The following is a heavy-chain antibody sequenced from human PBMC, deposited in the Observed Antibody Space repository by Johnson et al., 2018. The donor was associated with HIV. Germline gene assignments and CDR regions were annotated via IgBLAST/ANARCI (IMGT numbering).Heavy chain of an antibody. CDR2: IKPDGSET. CDR1: GFTFDDYG. CDR3: AGGYYYDSSGYPDAFDI. D-gene: IGHD3-22*01. J-gene: IGHJ3*02. Sequence: VQLVESGGGVVRPGGSLRLSCAASGFTFDDYGMSWVRQAPGKGLEWVANIKPDGSETNYMDSVKGRLIISRDNTENSLYLHMNSLRVEDAAVYYCAGGYYYDSSGYPDAFDIWGQGTMVTVSS. V-gene: IGHV3-7*01.